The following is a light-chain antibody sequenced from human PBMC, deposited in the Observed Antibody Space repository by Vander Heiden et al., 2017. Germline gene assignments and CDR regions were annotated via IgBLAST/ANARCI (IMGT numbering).Light chain of an antibody. CDR1: QDISTY. CDR3: QEYDRAPLT. J-gene: IGKJ4*01. Sequence: DIQMTQSPSSLSASVGDRVTITSRPSQDISTYLAWYQQKPGKVPKPLIYAASNLQSGVATRFSGSGSGAYFALTSSGLQAEDGATYCSQEYDRAPLTFGGGTKVEIK. V-gene: IGKV1-27*01. CDR2: AAS.